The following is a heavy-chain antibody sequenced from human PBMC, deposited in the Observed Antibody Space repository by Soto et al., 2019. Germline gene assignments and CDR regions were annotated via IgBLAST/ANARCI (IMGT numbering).Heavy chain of an antibody. CDR1: GFTLSNAW. Sequence: GGSLRLSCAASGFTLSNAWMSWVRQAPGKGLEWVGRIKSKTDGGTTDYAAPVKGRFTNSRDDSKNTLYLQMNSLKTEDTAVYYCTTDIVVVPAATPVWGQGTTVTVSS. V-gene: IGHV3-15*01. J-gene: IGHJ6*02. CDR2: IKSKTDGGTT. D-gene: IGHD2-2*01. CDR3: TTDIVVVPAATPV.